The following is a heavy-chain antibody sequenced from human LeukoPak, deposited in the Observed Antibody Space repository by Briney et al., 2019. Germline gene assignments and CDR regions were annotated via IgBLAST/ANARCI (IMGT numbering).Heavy chain of an antibody. D-gene: IGHD1-26*01. CDR3: ARGPSGATPFDY. CDR2: IPASGST. Sequence: PSETLSLNCTVSGGSICGYHWSWLRQSAEKGLKGIGRIPASGSTNYNPSLKSRVSISVGTSKNQFLLMLTSVPAANTALYYCARGPSGATPFDYWGQGILVTVS. J-gene: IGHJ4*02. CDR1: GGSICGYH. V-gene: IGHV4-4*07.